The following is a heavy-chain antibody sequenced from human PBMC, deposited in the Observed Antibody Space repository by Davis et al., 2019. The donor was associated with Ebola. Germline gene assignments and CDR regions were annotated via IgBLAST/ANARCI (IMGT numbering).Heavy chain of an antibody. D-gene: IGHD2-15*01. CDR3: AIPDCSGANCYSVYIKN. V-gene: IGHV3-33*01. CDR2: IWYDGSRK. CDR1: GFNFRSYG. J-gene: IGHJ4*02. Sequence: GESLKISCAASGFNFRSYGMHWARQAPGKGLEWVAVIWYDGSRKYYGDSVKGRFTISRDNSNNLLYLQMNSLRAEDTAVYYCAIPDCSGANCYSVYIKNWGQGTLVTVSS.